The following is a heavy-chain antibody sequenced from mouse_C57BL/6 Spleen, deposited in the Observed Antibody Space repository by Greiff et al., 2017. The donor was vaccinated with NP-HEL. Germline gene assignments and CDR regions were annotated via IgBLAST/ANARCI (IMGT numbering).Heavy chain of an antibody. V-gene: IGHV1-64*01. D-gene: IGHD2-4*01. CDR3: ARESDYDGAWFAY. J-gene: IGHJ3*01. Sequence: QVQLQQSGAELVKPGASVKLSCKASGYTFTSYWMHWVKQRPGQGLEWIGMIHPNSGSTNYNEKFKSKATLTVDKSSSTAYMQLSSLTSEDSAVYYCARESDYDGAWFAYWGQGTLVTVSA. CDR1: GYTFTSYW. CDR2: IHPNSGST.